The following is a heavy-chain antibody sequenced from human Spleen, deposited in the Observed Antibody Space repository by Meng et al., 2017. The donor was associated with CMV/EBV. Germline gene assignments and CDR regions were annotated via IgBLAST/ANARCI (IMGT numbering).Heavy chain of an antibody. D-gene: IGHD6-13*01. CDR2: LNPDSGTT. J-gene: IGHJ5*02. CDR1: GNTLNDNY. Sequence: KASGNTLNDNYIHWVRQAPGQGLEWMGWLNPDSGTTKYAQKFQDRVTLTRDMSINTAYMDLSRLKFDDTAVYFCARAQAIGAANWFDPWGQGTLVTVSS. V-gene: IGHV1-2*02. CDR3: ARAQAIGAANWFDP.